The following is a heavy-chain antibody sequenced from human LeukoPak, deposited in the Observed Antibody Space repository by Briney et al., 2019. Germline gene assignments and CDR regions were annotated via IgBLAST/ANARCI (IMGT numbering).Heavy chain of an antibody. Sequence: ASAKVSCKASGYTFTSYAMHWVRQAPGQRLEWMGWINAGNGNTKNSQKFQGRITITRDTSASTAYMELSSLRSEDTAVYYCARDRDIVGIDYWGQGTLVTVSS. CDR3: ARDRDIVGIDY. CDR2: INAGNGNT. CDR1: GYTFTSYA. D-gene: IGHD1-26*01. V-gene: IGHV1-3*01. J-gene: IGHJ4*02.